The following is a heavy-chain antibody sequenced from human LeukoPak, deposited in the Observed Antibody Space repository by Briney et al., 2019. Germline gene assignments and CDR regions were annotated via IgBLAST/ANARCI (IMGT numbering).Heavy chain of an antibody. CDR3: ARDSGSYLSPYYFDY. V-gene: IGHV1-69*04. J-gene: IGHJ4*02. CDR1: GGTFSSYA. D-gene: IGHD1-26*01. CDR2: IIPILGIA. Sequence: GASVKVSCKASGGTFSSYAISWVRQAPGQGLEWMGRIIPILGIANYAQKFQGRVTITADKSTSTAYMELSSLRSGDTAVYYCARDSGSYLSPYYFDYWGQGTLVTVSS.